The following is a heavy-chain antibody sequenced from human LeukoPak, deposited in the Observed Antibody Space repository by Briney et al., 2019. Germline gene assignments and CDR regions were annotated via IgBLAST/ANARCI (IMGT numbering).Heavy chain of an antibody. D-gene: IGHD3-10*01. CDR2: ISGSGGST. V-gene: IGHV3-23*01. J-gene: IGHJ4*02. CDR3: VKVAKYYYGSETYYFFEH. Sequence: GGSLRLSCAASGFTFSSYGMSWVRQAPGKGLEWVSAISGSGGSTYYADSVKGQFTISRDNSKNTLYLQMNSLRVEDTGIYYCVKVAKYYYGSETYYFFEHWGQGTPVTASS. CDR1: GFTFSSYG.